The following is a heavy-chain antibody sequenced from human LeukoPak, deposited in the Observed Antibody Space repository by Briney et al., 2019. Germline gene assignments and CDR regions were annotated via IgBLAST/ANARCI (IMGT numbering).Heavy chain of an antibody. CDR1: GFTFSSYG. V-gene: IGHV3-30*02. Sequence: GGFLRLSCAASGFTFSSYGMHWVRQAPGKGLEWVAFIRYDGSNKYYADSVKGRFTISRDNSKNSLYLQMNSLRAEDTAVYYCARDRGGIAAAGTDYWGQGTLVTVSS. D-gene: IGHD6-13*01. CDR3: ARDRGGIAAAGTDY. J-gene: IGHJ4*02. CDR2: IRYDGSNK.